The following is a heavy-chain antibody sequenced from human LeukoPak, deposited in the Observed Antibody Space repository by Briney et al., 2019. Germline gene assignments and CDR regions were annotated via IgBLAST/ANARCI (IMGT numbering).Heavy chain of an antibody. CDR3: ARDEAGDYGSSDAFDI. Sequence: NPGGSLRLSCAASGFTFSSYSMNWVRQAPGKGLEWVSSISSSSSYIYYADSVKGRFTISRDNAKNSLYLQMNSLRAEDTAVYYCARDEAGDYGSSDAFDIWGQGIMVTVSS. CDR2: ISSSSSYI. D-gene: IGHD4-17*01. CDR1: GFTFSSYS. V-gene: IGHV3-21*01. J-gene: IGHJ3*02.